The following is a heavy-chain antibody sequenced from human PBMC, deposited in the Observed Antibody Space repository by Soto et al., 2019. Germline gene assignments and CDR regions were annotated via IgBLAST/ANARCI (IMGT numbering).Heavy chain of an antibody. V-gene: IGHV4-31*03. CDR2: IFYSGST. D-gene: IGHD3-16*01. Sequence: QVQLQESGPGLVKPSQTLSLTCTVSGGSISSGGYYWSWIRQHPGKGLEWIGYIFYSGSTYYNPALKSRVTISVDTSKNQFSLKLSSVTAADTAVYYCALRLGDPGRLYFDDWGQGTLVTVSS. CDR3: ALRLGDPGRLYFDD. J-gene: IGHJ4*02. CDR1: GGSISSGGYY.